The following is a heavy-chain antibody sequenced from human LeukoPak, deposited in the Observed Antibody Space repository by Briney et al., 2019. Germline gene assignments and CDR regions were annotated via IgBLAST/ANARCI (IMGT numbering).Heavy chain of an antibody. Sequence: SETLSLTCTVSGGSISSGSYYWSWIRQTAGKGMEWLGIVFTTGSTNYNRSLKSRSSISVDKSKNQLLLKLNSVTAADTAVYYCASCRDGYNGPREFNMDVWGKGTTVTVSS. CDR2: VFTTGST. CDR1: GGSISSGSYY. CDR3: ASCRDGYNGPREFNMDV. D-gene: IGHD5-24*01. V-gene: IGHV4-61*02. J-gene: IGHJ6*03.